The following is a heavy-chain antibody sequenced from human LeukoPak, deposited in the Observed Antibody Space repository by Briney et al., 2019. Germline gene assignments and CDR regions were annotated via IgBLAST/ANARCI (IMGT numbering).Heavy chain of an antibody. CDR1: GGTFSSYA. J-gene: IGHJ4*02. Sequence: GASVKVSCKASGGTFSSYAISWVRQAPGQGLEWMGRIIPIFGTANCAQKFQGRVTMTRDTSTSTVYMELSSLRSEDTAVYYCARAPPYCSSTSCYTDFDYWGQGTLVTVSS. V-gene: IGHV1-69*05. CDR2: IIPIFGTA. D-gene: IGHD2-2*02. CDR3: ARAPPYCSSTSCYTDFDY.